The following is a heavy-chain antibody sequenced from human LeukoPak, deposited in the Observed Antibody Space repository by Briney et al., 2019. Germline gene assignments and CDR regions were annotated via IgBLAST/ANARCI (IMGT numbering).Heavy chain of an antibody. CDR3: ARIPDSWRPKPDAFDI. V-gene: IGHV3-48*03. Sequence: GGSLRLSCAASGFTFSSYEMNWVRHAPGKGLEWGSYISSSGSTIYYADSVKGRFTISRDNAKNSLYLQMNSLRAEDTAVYYCARIPDSWRPKPDAFDIWGQGTMVTVSS. CDR2: ISSSGSTI. J-gene: IGHJ3*02. CDR1: GFTFSSYE. D-gene: IGHD1-26*01.